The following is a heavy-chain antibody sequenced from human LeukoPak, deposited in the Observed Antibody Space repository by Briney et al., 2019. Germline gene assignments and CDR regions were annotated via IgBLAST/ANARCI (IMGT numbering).Heavy chain of an antibody. J-gene: IGHJ5*02. Sequence: ASVKVSCKVSGYTLTELSMHWVRQAPGKGLEWMGGFDPEDGETIYAQKFQGRVTMTEDTSTNTAYMELSSLRSEDTAVYYCATVQSWKNWFDPWGQGTLVTVSS. CDR2: FDPEDGET. CDR1: GYTLTELS. D-gene: IGHD1-1*01. CDR3: ATVQSWKNWFDP. V-gene: IGHV1-24*01.